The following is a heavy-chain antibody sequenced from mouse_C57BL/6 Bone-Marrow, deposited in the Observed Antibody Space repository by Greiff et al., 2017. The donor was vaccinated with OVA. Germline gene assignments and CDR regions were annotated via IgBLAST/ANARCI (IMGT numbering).Heavy chain of an antibody. V-gene: IGHV1-81*01. J-gene: IGHJ1*03. CDR1: GYTFTSYG. D-gene: IGHD2-3*01. CDR3: ARWLLRHWYFDV. CDR2: IYPRSGNT. Sequence: QVHVKQSGAELARPGASVKLSCKASGYTFTSYGISWVKQRTGQGLEWIGEIYPRSGNTYYNEKFKGKATLTADKSSSTAYMELRSLTSEDSAVYFCARWLLRHWYFDVWGTGTTVTVSS.